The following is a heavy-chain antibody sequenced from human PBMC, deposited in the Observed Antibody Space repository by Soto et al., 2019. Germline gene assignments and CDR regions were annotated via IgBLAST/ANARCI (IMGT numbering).Heavy chain of an antibody. CDR3: ARRTLGWELLTPCYYYYGMDV. CDR1: GGTFSSYA. D-gene: IGHD1-26*01. Sequence: SVKVSCKASGGTFSSYAISWVRQAPGQGLEWMGGIIPIFGTANYAQKFQGRVTITADKSTSTAYMELSSLRSEDTAVYYCARRTLGWELLTPCYYYYGMDVWGQGTTVTVSS. CDR2: IIPIFGTA. J-gene: IGHJ6*02. V-gene: IGHV1-69*06.